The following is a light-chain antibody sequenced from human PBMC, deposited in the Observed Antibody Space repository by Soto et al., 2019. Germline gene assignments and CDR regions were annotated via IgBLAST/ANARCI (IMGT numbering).Light chain of an antibody. CDR2: GAY. CDR3: KQYGNSPFT. J-gene: IGKJ5*01. CDR1: QSVSNNY. V-gene: IGKV3-20*01. Sequence: DIVLTQSPGTLSLSPGERATLSCRASQSVSNNYLAWYQQKPGQAPRLLIYGAYNRATGIQDRFSGSGSGTDFTLTIRRLEPEDFAVYYCKQYGNSPFTFGQGTRLENK.